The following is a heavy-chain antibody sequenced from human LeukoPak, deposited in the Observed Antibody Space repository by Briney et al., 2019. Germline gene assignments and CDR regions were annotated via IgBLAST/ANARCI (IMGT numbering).Heavy chain of an antibody. CDR1: GGSISSGSYY. CDR2: TYTSGST. CDR3: ARLHLITYYWFDP. Sequence: SETLSLTCTVSGGSISSGSYYWSRIRQPAGKGLEWIGRTYTSGSTNYNPSLKSRVTISVDTSKNQFSLKLSSVTAADTAVYYCARLHLITYYWFDPWGQGTLVTVSS. J-gene: IGHJ5*02. D-gene: IGHD3-22*01. V-gene: IGHV4-61*02.